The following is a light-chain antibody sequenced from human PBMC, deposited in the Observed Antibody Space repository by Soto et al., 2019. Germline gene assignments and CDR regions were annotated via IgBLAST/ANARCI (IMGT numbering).Light chain of an antibody. CDR1: SSDVGSYDH. CDR3: ISYTGRSTSYV. CDR2: EVS. Sequence: QSALTQPASVSGSPGQSITISCSGTSSDVGSYDHVAWYQQFPGKTPKLMIYEVSNRPSGVSSRFSGSKSGNTASLTISGLQDEDEADYYCISYTGRSTSYVFGSGTKVTVL. J-gene: IGLJ1*01. V-gene: IGLV2-14*01.